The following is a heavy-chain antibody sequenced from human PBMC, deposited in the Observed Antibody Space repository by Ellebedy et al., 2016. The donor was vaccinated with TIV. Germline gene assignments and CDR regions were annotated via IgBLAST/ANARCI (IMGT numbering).Heavy chain of an antibody. CDR1: GFSVRSNF. J-gene: IGHJ5*02. CDR3: ATTLGYSGSWAPNWLDP. V-gene: IGHV3-66*01. D-gene: IGHD6-13*01. CDR2: IYSGGTT. Sequence: PGGSLRLSFAPPGFSVRSNFMTWVRQAPGKGLVWVSVIYSGGTTYYADSVKGRFTISRDNSKNTLYLQMNSLKAEDTAVYYCATTLGYSGSWAPNWLDPWGQGTVVTVSS.